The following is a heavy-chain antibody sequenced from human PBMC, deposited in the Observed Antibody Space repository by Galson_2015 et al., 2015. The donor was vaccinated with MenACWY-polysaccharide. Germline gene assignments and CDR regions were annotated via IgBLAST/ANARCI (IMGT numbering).Heavy chain of an antibody. V-gene: IGHV3-69-1*01. CDR3: ARVLKGLVGATPDY. Sequence: SLRLSCAASGFSFSAYWMHWVRHAPGKGLEWVSYISSGGTIYYADSVKGRFTISRDNAKNSLYLQMNSLRDDDTAVYYCARVLKGLVGATPDYWGQGTLVTVSS. CDR1: GFSFSAYW. J-gene: IGHJ4*02. D-gene: IGHD1-26*01. CDR2: ISSGGTI.